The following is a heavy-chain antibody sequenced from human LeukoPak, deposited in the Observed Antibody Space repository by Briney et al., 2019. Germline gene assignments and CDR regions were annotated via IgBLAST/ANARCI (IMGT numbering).Heavy chain of an antibody. D-gene: IGHD6-19*01. J-gene: IGHJ4*02. CDR1: GFTFSSYG. CDR2: IHYDGSNK. Sequence: QLVGSLRLSCAASGFTFSSYGMHWVRQAPGKGLEWVAFIHYDGSNKYYADSVKGRFTISRDNSKNTLYLQMNSLRAEDTAVYYCAAPTGGIVGWLVLDFDYWGQGTLVTVYS. V-gene: IGHV3-30*02. CDR3: AAPTGGIVGWLVLDFDY.